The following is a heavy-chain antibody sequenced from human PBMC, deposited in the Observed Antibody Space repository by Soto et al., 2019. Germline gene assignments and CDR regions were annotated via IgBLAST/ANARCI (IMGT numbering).Heavy chain of an antibody. D-gene: IGHD3-10*01. CDR3: ARRWGEGRVDY. CDR2: INHSGNT. Sequence: QVQLQESGPGLVKPSGPLSLPCAASGGSIGSGNWGGGAGKPPGKGLEWIGEINHSGNTNYNPSLKSRVTMAVDKSRNQFSLKLSSVTAADTAVYYCARRWGEGRVDYWGQGTLVTVSS. V-gene: IGHV4-4*02. CDR1: GGSIGSGNW. J-gene: IGHJ4*02.